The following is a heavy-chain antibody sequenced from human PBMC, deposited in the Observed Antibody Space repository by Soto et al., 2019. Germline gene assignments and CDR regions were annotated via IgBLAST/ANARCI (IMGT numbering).Heavy chain of an antibody. Sequence: QVHLVQSGAEVKKPGSSVNISCKASGGTFRTYGLNWVRQFPGQGLEWMGGIIPASDTENYAQKFQGRVTITADKSTNIAHRQIHSLTSDDTAVYFCATAVTAGTYYNSGLDVWGQGTTVTVS. D-gene: IGHD4-17*01. CDR3: ATAVTAGTYYNSGLDV. V-gene: IGHV1-69*14. CDR2: IIPASDTE. CDR1: GGTFRTYG. J-gene: IGHJ6*02.